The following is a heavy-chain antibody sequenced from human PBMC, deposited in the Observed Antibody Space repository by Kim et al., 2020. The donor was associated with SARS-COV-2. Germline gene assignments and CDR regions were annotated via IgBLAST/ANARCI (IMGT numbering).Heavy chain of an antibody. CDR3: ARDIFNYGDYGSDY. D-gene: IGHD4-17*01. Sequence: NPSLNSRVTISVDKSKNQFSLKLSSVTAADTAVYYCARDIFNYGDYGSDYWGQGTLVTVSS. J-gene: IGHJ4*02. V-gene: IGHV4-4*02.